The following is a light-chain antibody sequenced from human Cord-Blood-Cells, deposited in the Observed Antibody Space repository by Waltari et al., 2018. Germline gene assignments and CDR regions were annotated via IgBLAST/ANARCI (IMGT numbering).Light chain of an antibody. V-gene: IGKV1-12*01. Sequence: MQMTQSRSSVSASVVDRVTMTCRASPVISSWLAWYQQKPGKAPKLLIYAASSLQSGVPSRFSGSGSGTDFTLTISSLQPEDFATYYCQQANSFPLTFGGGTKVEIK. CDR3: QQANSFPLT. CDR2: AAS. CDR1: PVISSW. J-gene: IGKJ4*01.